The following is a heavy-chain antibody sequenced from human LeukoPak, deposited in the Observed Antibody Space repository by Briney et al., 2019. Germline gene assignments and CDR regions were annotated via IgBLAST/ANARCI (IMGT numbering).Heavy chain of an antibody. CDR2: ITRNDNRT. D-gene: IGHD5-12*01. Sequence: GGSLRLSCSVSGFTFSNYAMSWVRQAPGKGLEWVSGITRNDNRTHYADSVKGRFTISRDNAKNTVYLQMNSLRVEDTAVYFCAKDKYSGDWYAEYFQHWGQGTLVTVSS. CDR3: AKDKYSGDWYAEYFQH. J-gene: IGHJ1*01. V-gene: IGHV3-23*01. CDR1: GFTFSNYA.